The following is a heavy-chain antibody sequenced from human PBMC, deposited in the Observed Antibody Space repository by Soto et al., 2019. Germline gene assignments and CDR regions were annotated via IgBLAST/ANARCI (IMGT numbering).Heavy chain of an antibody. Sequence: GGSLRLSCAASGFTFSSYWMHWVRQAPGKGLVWVSRIKSDGSGAIYADSVKGRFTVSRDNAKNTLYLLMNSLSTEDTAVYYCARGDGDYHDVTGYLGRHWGEGT. D-gene: IGHD3-22*01. J-gene: IGHJ4*02. CDR2: IKSDGSGA. V-gene: IGHV3-74*01. CDR1: GFTFSSYW. CDR3: ARGDGDYHDVTGYLGRH.